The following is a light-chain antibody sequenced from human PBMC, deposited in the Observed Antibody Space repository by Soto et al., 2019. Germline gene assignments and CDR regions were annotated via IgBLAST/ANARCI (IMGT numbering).Light chain of an antibody. CDR2: VGTGGIVG. CDR3: GADHGSGSNFVLV. V-gene: IGLV9-49*01. Sequence: QLVLTQPPSASASLGASVTLTCTLSSGYSNYKVDWYQQRPGKGPRFVMRVGTGGIVGSKGDGIPDRFSVLGSGLNRYLTIKNIQEEDESDYHCGADHGSGSNFVLVFGGWTKLTVL. CDR1: SGYSNYK. J-gene: IGLJ2*01.